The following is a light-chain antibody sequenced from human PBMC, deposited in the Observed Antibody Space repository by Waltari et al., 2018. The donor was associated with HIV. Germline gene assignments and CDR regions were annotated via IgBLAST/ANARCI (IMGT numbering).Light chain of an antibody. CDR2: KSS. CDR3: QQYNLFSWT. Sequence: DIQMTQSPSTLSASVGDRVTITCRASQTINNQWLAWYQQKPGQAPKLLIDKSSVLDSGLPSRFSGSGSGTEFTRTISSLQPDDFVTYYGQQYNLFSWTFGQGTKVDIK. CDR1: QTINNQW. J-gene: IGKJ1*01. V-gene: IGKV1-5*03.